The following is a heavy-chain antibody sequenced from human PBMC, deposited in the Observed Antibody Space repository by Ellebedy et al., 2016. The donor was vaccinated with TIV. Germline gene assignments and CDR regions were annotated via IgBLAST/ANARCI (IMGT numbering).Heavy chain of an antibody. CDR2: INPNSGDT. Sequence: AASVKVSCKASGYTFTGYYIHWVRQAPGLGLEWVGWINPNSGDTNYAQKLQGRVTVTGDTSISTAYMELSRLVSDDTAVYYCVRDLTNYGSSSYWGQGTPVTVSS. J-gene: IGHJ4*02. CDR3: VRDLTNYGSSSY. CDR1: GYTFTGYY. V-gene: IGHV1-2*02. D-gene: IGHD3-22*01.